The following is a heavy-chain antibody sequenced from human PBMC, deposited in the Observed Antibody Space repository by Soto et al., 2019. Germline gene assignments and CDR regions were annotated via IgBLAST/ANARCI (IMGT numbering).Heavy chain of an antibody. Sequence: GGSLRLSCAAAGFTFSSYAMSWVRQAPGKGLEWVSIIYSGGKTYYADSVKGRFVISRDNSKNTLYLQMNSLRVEDTAVYYCARMASLREWLVNAFDMWGQGTTVTVSS. CDR1: GFTFSSYA. V-gene: IGHV3-53*01. J-gene: IGHJ3*02. D-gene: IGHD6-19*01. CDR2: IYSGGKT. CDR3: ARMASLREWLVNAFDM.